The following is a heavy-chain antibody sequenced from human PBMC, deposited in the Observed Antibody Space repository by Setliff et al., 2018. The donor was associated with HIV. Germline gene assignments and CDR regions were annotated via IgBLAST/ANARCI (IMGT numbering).Heavy chain of an antibody. CDR1: GFTFSNYW. V-gene: IGHV3-7*01. Sequence: GGSLRLSCAGSGFTFSNYWMNWVRQAPGKGLEWVANIRQDGKEMYYVDSVKGRFTISRDNAKNSMHLQMNGLRAEDTAVYYCARGVDYWGEGTLVTVSS. CDR3: ARGVDY. J-gene: IGHJ4*02. CDR2: IRQDGKEM.